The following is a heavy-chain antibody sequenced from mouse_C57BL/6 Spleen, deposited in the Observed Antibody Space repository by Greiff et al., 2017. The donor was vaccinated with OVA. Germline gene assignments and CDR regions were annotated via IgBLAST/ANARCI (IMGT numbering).Heavy chain of an antibody. D-gene: IGHD2-4*01. J-gene: IGHJ1*03. Sequence: EVKLMESGPELVKPGASVKISCKASGYSFTDYNMNWVKQSNGKSLEWIGVINPNYGTTSYNQKFKGKATLTVDQSSNTAYMQLNSLTSEDSAVYDCASYYDYDADWYFDVWGTGTTVTVSS. CDR3: ASYYDYDADWYFDV. CDR1: GYSFTDYN. V-gene: IGHV1-39*01. CDR2: INPNYGTT.